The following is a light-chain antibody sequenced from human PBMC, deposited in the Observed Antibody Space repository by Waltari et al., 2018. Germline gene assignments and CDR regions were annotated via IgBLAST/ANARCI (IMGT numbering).Light chain of an antibody. Sequence: QSALTQPASVSGSPGQSITISCTGTSSDVGGYKYVSWYQQHPGKAPKLMIYEVSNRPSGISSRFSGSKSGNMASLTISGLQAEVEADYYCSSYASSSTLLVFGGGTKLTVL. CDR3: SSYASSSTLLV. V-gene: IGLV2-14*01. J-gene: IGLJ3*02. CDR1: SSDVGGYKY. CDR2: EVS.